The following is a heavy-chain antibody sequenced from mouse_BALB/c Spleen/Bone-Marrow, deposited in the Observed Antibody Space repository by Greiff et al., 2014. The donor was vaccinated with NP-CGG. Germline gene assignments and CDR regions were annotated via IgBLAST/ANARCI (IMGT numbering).Heavy chain of an antibody. Sequence: VQLQQSGGGLVQPGGSLKLSCAASGFDFSRYWMSWVRQAPGKGLEWIGEIYPDSSTINYTPSLKDKFIISRDNAKNTLYLQMSKVRSEDTALYDCARRGYGNHWYFDVWGAGTTVTVSS. V-gene: IGHV4-1*02. D-gene: IGHD2-10*02. CDR1: GFDFSRYW. J-gene: IGHJ1*01. CDR3: ARRGYGNHWYFDV. CDR2: IYPDSSTI.